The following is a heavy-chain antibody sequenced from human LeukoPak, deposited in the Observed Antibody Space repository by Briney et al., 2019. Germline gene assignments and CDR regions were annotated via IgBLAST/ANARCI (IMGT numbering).Heavy chain of an antibody. CDR3: ARDFKVVSP. CDR2: IKTDGSDT. J-gene: IGHJ5*02. CDR1: GFTFSSFW. Sequence: PGRSLRLSRAASGFTFSSFWMHWVRHAPGQGPLWVSGIKTDGSDTRYADSVKGRFTISRDNAKSTLYLQMNSLGAEDAAMYYCARDFKVVSPWGPGTLVTVSS. V-gene: IGHV3-74*01.